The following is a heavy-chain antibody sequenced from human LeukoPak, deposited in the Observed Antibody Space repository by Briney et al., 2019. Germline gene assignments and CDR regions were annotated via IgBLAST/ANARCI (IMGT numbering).Heavy chain of an antibody. V-gene: IGHV3-30*03. CDR3: AGGERYFDWLLWPPFDY. CDR2: ISYDGSNK. CDR1: GFTFSSYG. D-gene: IGHD3-9*01. J-gene: IGHJ4*02. Sequence: GGSPRLSCAASGFTFSSYGMHWVRQAPGKGLEWVAVISYDGSNKYYADSVKGRFTISRDNSKNTLYLQMNSLRAEDTAVYYCAGGERYFDWLLWPPFDYWGQGTLVTVSS.